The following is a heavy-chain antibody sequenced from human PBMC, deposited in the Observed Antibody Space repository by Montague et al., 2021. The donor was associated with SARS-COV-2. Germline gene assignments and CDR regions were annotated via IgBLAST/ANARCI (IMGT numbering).Heavy chain of an antibody. V-gene: IGHV4-39*01. CDR3: ARHPQH. Sequence: SETLSLTCTVSDDSISSSSYYWAWIRQPPGKGLEWIGSIYYSGSTYYNPSLKSRVTISVDTSKKQFSLNLRSMTAADTAVYYCARHPQHWGQGTLVTVSS. CDR2: IYYSGST. J-gene: IGHJ1*01. CDR1: DDSISSSSYY.